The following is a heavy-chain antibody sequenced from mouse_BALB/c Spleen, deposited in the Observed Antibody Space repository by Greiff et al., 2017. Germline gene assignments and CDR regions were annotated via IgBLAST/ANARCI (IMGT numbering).Heavy chain of an antibody. J-gene: IGHJ4*01. D-gene: IGHD1-1*01. Sequence: EVQGVESGPELEKPGASVKISCKASGYSFTGYNMNWVKQSNGKSLEWIGNIDPYYGGTSYNQKFKGKATLTVDKSSSTAYMQLKSLTSEDSAVYYCSPTVDYAMDYWGQGTSVTVSS. CDR1: GYSFTGYN. V-gene: IGHV1-39*01. CDR3: SPTVDYAMDY. CDR2: IDPYYGGT.